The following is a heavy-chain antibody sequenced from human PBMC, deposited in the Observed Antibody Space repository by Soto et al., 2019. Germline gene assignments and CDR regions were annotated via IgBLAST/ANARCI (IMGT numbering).Heavy chain of an antibody. Sequence: QVQMVESGGGVVQPGTSLRLSCVVTGLTFSGYGMHWVRQAPGKGLEWVADITYDGSSTYYADAMKGRFTVSRDNSKNILYLQMTSLRGDDTAMYYCAKDQMGRGWRTLDSWGQGTLVIVSS. V-gene: IGHV3-30*18. J-gene: IGHJ4*02. CDR2: ITYDGSST. CDR1: GLTFSGYG. D-gene: IGHD3-10*01. CDR3: AKDQMGRGWRTLDS.